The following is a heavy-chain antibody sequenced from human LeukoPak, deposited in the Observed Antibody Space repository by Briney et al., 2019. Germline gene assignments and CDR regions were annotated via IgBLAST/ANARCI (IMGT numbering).Heavy chain of an antibody. CDR1: GGSLSSYY. D-gene: IGHD6-13*01. J-gene: IGHJ6*02. CDR3: ARGHYQYSSSWYYYYYGMDV. CDR2: IYTSGST. V-gene: IGHV4-4*07. Sequence: SETLSLTCTVSGGSLSSYYWSWIRQPAGKGLEWIGRIYTSGSTNYNPSLKSRVTMSVDTSKNQFSLKLSSVTAADTAVYYCARGHYQYSSSWYYYYYGMDVWGQGTTVTVSS.